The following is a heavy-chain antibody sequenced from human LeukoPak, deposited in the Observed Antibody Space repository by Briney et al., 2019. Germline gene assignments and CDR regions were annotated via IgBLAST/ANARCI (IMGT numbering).Heavy chain of an antibody. J-gene: IGHJ5*02. CDR3: ARGVIDILTGYYRSIEAISWFDP. Sequence: PSETLSLTCAVYGGSFSGYYWSWIRQPPGKGLEWIGEINHSGSTNYNPSLKSRVTISVDTSKNQFSLKLSSVTAADTAVYYCARGVIDILTGYYRSIEAISWFDPWGQGTLVTVSS. CDR2: INHSGST. CDR1: GGSFSGYY. D-gene: IGHD3-9*01. V-gene: IGHV4-34*01.